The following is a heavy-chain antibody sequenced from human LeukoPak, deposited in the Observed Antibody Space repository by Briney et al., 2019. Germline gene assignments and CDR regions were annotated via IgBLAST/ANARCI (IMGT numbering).Heavy chain of an antibody. Sequence: GGSLRLSCAASGFTFSSYAMHWVRQAPGKGLEYVSAISSNGGSTYYANSVKGRFTISRDNSKNTLYLQMGSLRAEDMAVYYCARALGSGSYYIYWGQGTLVTVSS. CDR3: ARALGSGSYYIY. J-gene: IGHJ4*02. V-gene: IGHV3-64*01. CDR1: GFTFSSYA. CDR2: ISSNGGST. D-gene: IGHD3-10*01.